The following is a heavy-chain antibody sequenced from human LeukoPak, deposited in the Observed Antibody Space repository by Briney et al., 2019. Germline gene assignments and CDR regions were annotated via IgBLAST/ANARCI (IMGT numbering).Heavy chain of an antibody. CDR2: IYYSGST. J-gene: IGHJ4*02. CDR3: ARVQGGATTY. D-gene: IGHD1-26*01. CDR1: GGSISSYY. Sequence: KTSETLSLTCTVSGGSISSYYWSWIRQPPGKGLEWIGYIYYSGSTNYNPSLKSRVTISVDTSKNQFSLKLSSVTAADTAVYYCARVQGGATTYWGQGTLVTVSS. V-gene: IGHV4-59*01.